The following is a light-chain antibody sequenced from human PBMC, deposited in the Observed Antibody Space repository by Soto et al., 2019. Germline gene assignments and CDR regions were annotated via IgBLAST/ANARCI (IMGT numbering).Light chain of an antibody. J-gene: IGKJ5*01. CDR2: AAS. V-gene: IGKV1-5*01. Sequence: DIQMTQSPTTLSASVGDRITITCRVSQSIGSWLAWYQQKPGKAPKLLIYAASTLQTGVPSRFSGSGSGTEFTLTISSLQPEDFATYHCQQLTSYPRSTFGQGTRLEI. CDR1: QSIGSW. CDR3: QQLTSYPRST.